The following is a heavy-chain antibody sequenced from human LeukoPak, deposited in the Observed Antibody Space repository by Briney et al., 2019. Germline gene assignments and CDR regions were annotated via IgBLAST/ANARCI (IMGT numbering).Heavy chain of an antibody. CDR3: ARSGGYSYAQFDP. CDR1: GGSISSSSYY. J-gene: IGHJ5*02. Sequence: SETLSLTCTVSGGSISSSSYYWGWIRQPPGKGLEWIGSIYYSGSTYYNPSLKSRVTISVDTSKNQFSLKLSSVTAADTAVYYCARSGGYSYAQFDPWGQGTLVTVSS. D-gene: IGHD5-18*01. CDR2: IYYSGST. V-gene: IGHV4-39*01.